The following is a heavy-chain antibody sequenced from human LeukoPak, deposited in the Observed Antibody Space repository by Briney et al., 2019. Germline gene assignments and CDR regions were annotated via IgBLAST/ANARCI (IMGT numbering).Heavy chain of an antibody. Sequence: GGSLRLSCAASGFTFSSYWMHWVRQAPGKGLVWVSRINSDGSSTYYADSVKGRFTISRDNSKNTLYLQMNSLRAEDTAVYYCAKEGLTAAPDYWGQGTLVTVSS. J-gene: IGHJ4*02. CDR3: AKEGLTAAPDY. D-gene: IGHD6-13*01. CDR2: INSDGSST. V-gene: IGHV3-74*01. CDR1: GFTFSSYW.